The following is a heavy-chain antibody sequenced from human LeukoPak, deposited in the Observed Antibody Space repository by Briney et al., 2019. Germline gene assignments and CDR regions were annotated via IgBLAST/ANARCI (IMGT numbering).Heavy chain of an antibody. CDR3: ARGPPDGGSYLYYFDY. D-gene: IGHD1-26*01. V-gene: IGHV4-39*07. CDR2: IYYSGST. CDR1: GGSISSSSYY. J-gene: IGHJ4*02. Sequence: PSETLSLTCTVSGGSISSSSYYWGWIRQPPGKGLEWIGSIYYSGSTYYNPSLQSRVTISVDTSKNQFSLKLSSVTAADTAVYYCARGPPDGGSYLYYFDYWGQGTLVTVSS.